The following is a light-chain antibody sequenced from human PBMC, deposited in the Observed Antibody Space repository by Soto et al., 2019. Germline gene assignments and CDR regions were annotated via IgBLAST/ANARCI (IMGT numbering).Light chain of an antibody. Sequence: SALTQPASVSGSPGQSITISCTGTSSDVGAYNYVSWFQQYPGKAPKLMIYDVSNRPSGVSNRFSGSKSGNTASLTVSGLQAEDEADYYCSSYAASNNFYFVFGGGTKVTV. V-gene: IGLV2-14*01. CDR1: SSDVGAYNY. J-gene: IGLJ3*02. CDR2: DVS. CDR3: SSYAASNNFYFV.